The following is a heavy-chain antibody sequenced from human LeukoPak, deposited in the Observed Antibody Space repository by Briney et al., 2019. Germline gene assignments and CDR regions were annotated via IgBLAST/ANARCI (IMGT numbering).Heavy chain of an antibody. CDR3: ARRNYYYDGSGYFPFDY. CDR1: GYSFTNYW. D-gene: IGHD3-22*01. J-gene: IGHJ4*02. CDR2: IYPGDSDT. V-gene: IGHV5-51*01. Sequence: GESLKISCEGSGYSFTNYWIGWVRQMPGKGLEWMGIIYPGDSDTRYSPSFQGQVTISVDKSNNTAYLQRGSLKASDTAMYYCARRNYYYDGSGYFPFDYWGQGTLVTVSS.